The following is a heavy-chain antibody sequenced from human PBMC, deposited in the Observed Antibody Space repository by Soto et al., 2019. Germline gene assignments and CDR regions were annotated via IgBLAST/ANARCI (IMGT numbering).Heavy chain of an antibody. CDR2: ISSSTSHT. D-gene: IGHD5-18*01. CDR3: ARDSGYSYGPLDY. CDR1: GFTFSDYY. Sequence: GGSLRLSCAVSGFTFSDYYMTWIRQAPGKGLEWVSYISSSTSHTNYADSVKGRFTISRDNAKNSLYLQMNSLRAEDTAVYYCARDSGYSYGPLDYWGQGTLVTVSS. J-gene: IGHJ4*02. V-gene: IGHV3-11*06.